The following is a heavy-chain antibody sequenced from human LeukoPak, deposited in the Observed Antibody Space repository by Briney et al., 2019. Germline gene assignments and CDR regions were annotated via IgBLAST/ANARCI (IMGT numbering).Heavy chain of an antibody. CDR3: VREGEGPLSKDFDY. CDR1: GFTFTDHY. Sequence: ASVKVPCKSSGFTFTDHYIHWVRQGPGQGLEWMGYIGPHSTFTSSPQEFQGGVTMTRDASMSTAYMELTRLTSDDTAVYYCVREGEGPLSKDFDYWGQGTLVTVSS. J-gene: IGHJ4*02. CDR2: IGPHSTFT. V-gene: IGHV1-2*02. D-gene: IGHD2/OR15-2a*01.